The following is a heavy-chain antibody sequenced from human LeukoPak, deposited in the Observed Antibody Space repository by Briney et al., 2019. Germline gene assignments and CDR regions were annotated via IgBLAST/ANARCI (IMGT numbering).Heavy chain of an antibody. J-gene: IGHJ4*02. CDR3: ARDGLAGLQLGALDY. CDR2: ISYDGSNQ. V-gene: IGHV3-30*04. Sequence: HPGSSLRLSCAASGFTFSSYAMHWVRQAPGKGLEWVAVISYDGSNQYYADSVKGRFTISRDNSKITLYLQMNSLRDEDTAVYYCARDGLAGLQLGALDYWGQGTLVTVSS. D-gene: IGHD5-24*01. CDR1: GFTFSSYA.